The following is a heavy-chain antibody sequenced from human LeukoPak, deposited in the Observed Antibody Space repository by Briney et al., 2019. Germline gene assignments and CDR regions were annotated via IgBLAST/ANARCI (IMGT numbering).Heavy chain of an antibody. CDR3: AREWDRDGYNSDVSCFDY. V-gene: IGHV3-30-3*01. D-gene: IGHD5-24*01. J-gene: IGHJ4*02. CDR2: ISYDGSNK. CDR1: GFTFSSYW. Sequence: GGSLRLSCAASGFTFSSYWMHWVRQAPGKGLEWVAVISYDGSNKYYADSVKGRFTISRDNSKNTLYLQMNSLRAEDTAVYYCAREWDRDGYNSDVSCFDYWGQGTLVTVSS.